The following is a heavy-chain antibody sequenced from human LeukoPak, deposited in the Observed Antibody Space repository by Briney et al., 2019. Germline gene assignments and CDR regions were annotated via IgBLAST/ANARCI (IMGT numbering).Heavy chain of an antibody. J-gene: IGHJ6*04. D-gene: IGHD2-2*02. Sequence: ASVKVSCKASGYTFTGYYMHWVRRAPGQGLEWMGWINPNSGGTNYAQKFQGRGTMTRDTSISTAYMELSRLRSDDTAVYYCARDQWGDHIVVVPAAIPPSRAMDVWGKGTTVTVSS. CDR1: GYTFTGYY. V-gene: IGHV1-2*02. CDR2: INPNSGGT. CDR3: ARDQWGDHIVVVPAAIPPSRAMDV.